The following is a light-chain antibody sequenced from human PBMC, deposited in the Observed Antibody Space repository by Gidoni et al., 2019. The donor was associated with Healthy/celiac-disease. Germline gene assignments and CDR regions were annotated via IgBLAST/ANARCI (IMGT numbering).Light chain of an antibody. Sequence: AIRMTQSPSSLSASTGDRVTITCRASQGISSYLAWYQQKPGKAPKLLIYAASTLQSGVPSRFSGSGSGTDFTLTISCLQSEDFATYYCQQYYSYPQFGQXTKVEIK. CDR1: QGISSY. V-gene: IGKV1-8*01. CDR2: AAS. J-gene: IGKJ1*01. CDR3: QQYYSYPQ.